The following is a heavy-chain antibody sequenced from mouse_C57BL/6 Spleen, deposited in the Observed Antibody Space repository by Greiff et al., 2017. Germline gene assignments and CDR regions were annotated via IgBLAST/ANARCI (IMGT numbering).Heavy chain of an antibody. V-gene: IGHV5-17*01. CDR3: ARGDSSGCGY. J-gene: IGHJ2*01. CDR1: GFTFSDYG. D-gene: IGHD3-2*02. Sequence: EVHLVESGGGLVKPGGSLKLSCAASGFTFSDYGMHWVRQAPEKGLEWVAYISSGSSTIYYADTVKGRFTISRDNAKNTLFLQMTSLRSEDTAMXYCARGDSSGCGYWGQGTTLTVSS. CDR2: ISSGSSTI.